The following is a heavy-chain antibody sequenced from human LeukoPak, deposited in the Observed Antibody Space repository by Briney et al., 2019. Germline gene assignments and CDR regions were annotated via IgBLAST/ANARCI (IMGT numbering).Heavy chain of an antibody. CDR1: GGTFSSYA. Sequence: GASVKVSCKASGGTFSSYAISWVRQAPGQGLEWMGRIIPILGIANYAQKFRGRVTITADKSTSTAYMELSSLRSEDMAVYFCARDGGDAFDIWGQGTMVTVSS. CDR3: ARDGGDAFDI. J-gene: IGHJ3*02. V-gene: IGHV1-69*04. D-gene: IGHD3-10*01. CDR2: IIPILGIA.